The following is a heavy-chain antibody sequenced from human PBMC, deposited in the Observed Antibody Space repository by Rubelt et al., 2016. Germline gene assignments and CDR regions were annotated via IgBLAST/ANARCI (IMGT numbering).Heavy chain of an antibody. J-gene: IGHJ3*02. CDR3: AKVRCGTYDDAFDM. CDR1: GGSISSSSYY. Sequence: QLQLQESGPGLVKPSETLSLTCTVSGGSISSSSYYWGWIRQPPGTGLEWIGYIYYSGSTNYNPSLKSRVTISVDTSKNQFSLKLSVLTAADTAVYYCAKVRCGTYDDAFDMWGQGTVVTVFS. D-gene: IGHD1-26*01. CDR2: IYYSGST. V-gene: IGHV4-61*05.